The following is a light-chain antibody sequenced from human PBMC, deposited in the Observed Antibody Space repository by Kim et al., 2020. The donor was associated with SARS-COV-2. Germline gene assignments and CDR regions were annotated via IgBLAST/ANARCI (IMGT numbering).Light chain of an antibody. CDR1: KLGDKY. CDR3: QAWDSSTVV. V-gene: IGLV3-1*01. Sequence: SYELTQPPSVSVSPRQTASITCSGDKLGDKYACWYQQKPGQSPVLVIYQDTKRPSGIPERFSGSNSGNTATLTISGTQAMDEDDYYCQAWDSSTVVFGGG. J-gene: IGLJ2*01. CDR2: QDT.